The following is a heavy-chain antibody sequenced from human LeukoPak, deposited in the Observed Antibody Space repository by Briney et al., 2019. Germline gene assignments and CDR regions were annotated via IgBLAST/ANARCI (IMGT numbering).Heavy chain of an antibody. Sequence: LETLSLTCTVSGGSISSSSYYWGWIRQPPGKGLEWIGTIYYRGSTYYNPSLKSRVTISVDTSKKQFSLKLSSVTAADTAVYYCARHEAAYCGGDCYLRAFDIWGQGTMVTVSS. CDR2: IYYRGST. CDR1: GGSISSSSYY. CDR3: ARHEAAYCGGDCYLRAFDI. V-gene: IGHV4-39*01. D-gene: IGHD2-21*02. J-gene: IGHJ3*02.